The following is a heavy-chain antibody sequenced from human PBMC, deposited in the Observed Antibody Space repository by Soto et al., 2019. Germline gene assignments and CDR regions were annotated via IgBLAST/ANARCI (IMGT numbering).Heavy chain of an antibody. CDR2: IYWDDNE. Sequence: QITLKESGPTLVKPTQTLTLTCTFSGFSLTTQGVHVGWIRQPPGKALEWLAIIYWDDNEVYSPYLKNRLTITKDTSKSQVVLTLATVDPVDTATYYCVYRDFGDYFFQFWGQGILVNVSS. D-gene: IGHD4-17*01. CDR3: VYRDFGDYFFQF. J-gene: IGHJ4*02. CDR1: GFSLTTQGVH. V-gene: IGHV2-5*02.